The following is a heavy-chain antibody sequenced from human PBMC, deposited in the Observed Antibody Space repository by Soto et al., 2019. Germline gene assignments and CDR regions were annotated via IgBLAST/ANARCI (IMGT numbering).Heavy chain of an antibody. Sequence: QVQLVQSGAEVKKPGSSVKVSCKASGGTFSSYTISWVRQAPGQGLEWMGRIIPILGIANYAQKFQGRVTITADKSTSRANMDLSTLRTADTAVYCCARTGQAADNQYLDYGGRATLFTVPS. CDR1: GGTFSSYT. CDR2: IIPILGIA. V-gene: IGHV1-69*02. J-gene: IGHJ4*02. D-gene: IGHD2-15*01. CDR3: ARTGQAADNQYLDY.